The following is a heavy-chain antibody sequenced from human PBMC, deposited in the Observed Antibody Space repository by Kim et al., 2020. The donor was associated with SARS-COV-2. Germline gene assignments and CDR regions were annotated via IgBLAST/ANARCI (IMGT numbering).Heavy chain of an antibody. D-gene: IGHD3-10*01. CDR3: ARGGAYYYGSGSYRAAVHGGGKHFNY. CDR2: INHSGST. V-gene: IGHV4-34*01. J-gene: IGHJ4*02. CDR1: GGSFSGYY. Sequence: SETLSLTCAVYGGSFSGYYWSWIRQPPGKGLEWIGEINHSGSTNYNPSLKSRVTISVDTSKNQFSLKLSSVTAADTAVYYCARGGAYYYGSGSYRAAVHGGGKHFNYWGQGTLFTVSS.